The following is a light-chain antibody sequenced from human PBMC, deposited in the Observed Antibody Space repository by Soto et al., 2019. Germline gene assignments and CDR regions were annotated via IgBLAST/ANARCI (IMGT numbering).Light chain of an antibody. CDR2: LGS. J-gene: IGKJ4*01. Sequence: DIVMTQSPLSLAVTPGEPASISCSSSQSLRHSDGYRYLDWYLQKPGQSPQLLIYLGSSRASGVPERFRGGGSGTDFTLEISRGEGGDVGVYYCMQPLRSPLTSGGGPKGEIK. CDR3: MQPLRSPLT. CDR1: QSLRHSDGYRY. V-gene: IGKV2-28*01.